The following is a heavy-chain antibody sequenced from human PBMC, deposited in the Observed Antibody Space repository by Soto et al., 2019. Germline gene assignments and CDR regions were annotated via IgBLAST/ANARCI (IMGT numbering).Heavy chain of an antibody. D-gene: IGHD6-13*01. CDR2: ISSSSSYI. Sequence: PGGSLRLSCAASGFTFSSYSMNWVRQAPGKGLEWVSSISSSSSYIYYADSVKGRFTISRDNAKNSLYLQMNSLRAEDTAVYYCASSPSQLVNYWGQGTLVTVSS. CDR1: GFTFSSYS. V-gene: IGHV3-21*01. J-gene: IGHJ4*02. CDR3: ASSPSQLVNY.